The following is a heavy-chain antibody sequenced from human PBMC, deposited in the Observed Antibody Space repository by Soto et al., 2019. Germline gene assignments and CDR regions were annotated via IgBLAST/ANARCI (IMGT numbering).Heavy chain of an antibody. V-gene: IGHV4-31*03. CDR3: ARGKPFSGIDV. Sequence: QVQLQESGPGLVRPSQTLSLTCIVSGGSVSSVGYYCSWVRQHPGTGLEWIGYIYSNGNTYYDPSLKSRVTISVDTSKNQFSLNLNSVTAADTAVYWCARGKPFSGIDVWGQGTTVTVSS. CDR2: IYSNGNT. CDR1: GGSVSSVGYY. J-gene: IGHJ6*02.